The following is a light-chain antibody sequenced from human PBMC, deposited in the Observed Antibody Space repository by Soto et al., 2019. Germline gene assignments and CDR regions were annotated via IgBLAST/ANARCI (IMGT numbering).Light chain of an antibody. Sequence: VLTQSPGTLSLSPGERATLSCRASQSFSSSYLAWYQQKPGQAPRLLIYGTSSRATGIPDRFSGSGSGTDFTLTISRLEPEDFAVYYCQEYGSPRTFGQGTRVDIK. CDR1: QSFSSSY. J-gene: IGKJ1*01. CDR2: GTS. V-gene: IGKV3-20*01. CDR3: QEYGSPRT.